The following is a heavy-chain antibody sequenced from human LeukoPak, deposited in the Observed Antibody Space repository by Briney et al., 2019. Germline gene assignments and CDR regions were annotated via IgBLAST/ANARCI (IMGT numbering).Heavy chain of an antibody. J-gene: IGHJ4*02. CDR3: ARRYSYEVGIDY. CDR2: IYYSGST. D-gene: IGHD5-18*01. V-gene: IGHV4-39*01. CDR1: GGSISSSSYY. Sequence: SETLSLTCTVSGGSISSSSYYWGWIRQPPGKGLEWIGRIYYSGSTYYNPSLKSRVTISVDTSKNQFSLKLSSVTAADTAVYYCARRYSYEVGIDYWGQGTLVTVSS.